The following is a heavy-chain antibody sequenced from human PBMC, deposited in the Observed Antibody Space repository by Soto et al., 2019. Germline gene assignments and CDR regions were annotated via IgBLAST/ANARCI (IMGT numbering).Heavy chain of an antibody. J-gene: IGHJ4*02. Sequence: QVQLVQSGAEVKKPGSSVKVSCKASGGTFSSYAISWVRQAPGQGLEWMGGIIPIFATANYALKFQGRVTITADESTSSAYMELSSLTSEDTAVYYCARSRRYYDTSGYYYSFDYWGQGTLVTVTS. D-gene: IGHD3-22*01. V-gene: IGHV1-69*01. CDR3: ARSRRYYDTSGYYYSFDY. CDR2: IIPIFATA. CDR1: GGTFSSYA.